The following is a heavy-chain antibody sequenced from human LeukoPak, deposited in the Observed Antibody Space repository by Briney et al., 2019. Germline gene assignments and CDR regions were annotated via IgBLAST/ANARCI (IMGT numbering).Heavy chain of an antibody. CDR3: ARSRDYWYFDL. CDR1: GFTFSNYA. J-gene: IGHJ2*01. CDR2: ISGSGSST. V-gene: IGHV3-23*01. Sequence: GGSLRLSCAASGFTFSNYAMTWVRQAPGKGLEWVSGISGSGSSTYYADSVKGRFTLSRDYPKNTLYLQMNSLRAEDTAVYYCARSRDYWYFDLWGRGTLVTVSS.